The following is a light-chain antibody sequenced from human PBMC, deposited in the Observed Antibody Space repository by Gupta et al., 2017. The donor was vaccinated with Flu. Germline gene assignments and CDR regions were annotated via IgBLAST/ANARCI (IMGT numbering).Light chain of an antibody. CDR1: QDISNF. J-gene: IGKJ2*01. CDR3: LQYQRRWA. V-gene: IGKV1-5*03. Sequence: DIQMTQSPSTPAASVGDRVTITCRASQDISNFVAWYQHKPGKAPTLLIYRSSRLENGVPSRFSGNGSQTEFTLTIGGLQADDLATYFCLQYQRRWAFGRGT. CDR2: RSS.